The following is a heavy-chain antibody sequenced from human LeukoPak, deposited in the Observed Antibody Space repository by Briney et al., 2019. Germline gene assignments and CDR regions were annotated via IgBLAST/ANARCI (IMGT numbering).Heavy chain of an antibody. D-gene: IGHD3-22*01. CDR2: IYHSGST. V-gene: IGHV4-38-2*02. CDR3: ARGDSSGYDAFDI. Sequence: SETLSLTCTVSGYSISSGYYWGWIRQPPGKGLEWIGSIYHSGSTYYNPSLKSRVTISVDTSKNQFSLKLSSVTAADTAVYYCARGDSSGYDAFDIWGQGTMVTVSS. J-gene: IGHJ3*02. CDR1: GYSISSGYY.